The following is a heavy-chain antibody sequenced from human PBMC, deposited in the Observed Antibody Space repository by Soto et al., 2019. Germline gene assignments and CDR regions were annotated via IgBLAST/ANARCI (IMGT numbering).Heavy chain of an antibody. D-gene: IGHD6-19*01. Sequence: EVALLESGGGLVQPGGSLRLSCEVSGVAFSFYSMSWVRQAPGKGLEWVASISGNGATTYYASSGKGRFTFSRDNSKNTVHLQMNSLRGEDTAVYYCAKDRVGFTSGCEFFDCWGQGTLVTVSS. J-gene: IGHJ4*02. V-gene: IGHV3-23*01. CDR2: ISGNGATT. CDR1: GVAFSFYS. CDR3: AKDRVGFTSGCEFFDC.